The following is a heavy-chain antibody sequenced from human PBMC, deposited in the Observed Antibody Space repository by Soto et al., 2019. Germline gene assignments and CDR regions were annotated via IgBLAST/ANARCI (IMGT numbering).Heavy chain of an antibody. V-gene: IGHV1-8*01. Sequence: ASVKVSCKASGYTFTSYDINWVRQATGQGLEWMGWMNPNSGNTGYAQKFQGRVTMTRNTSISTAYMELSSLRSEDTAVYYCARVRDYDFWSGWSPNYYYYYMDVWGKGTTVTVSS. CDR3: ARVRDYDFWSGWSPNYYYYYMDV. D-gene: IGHD3-3*01. CDR2: MNPNSGNT. CDR1: GYTFTSYD. J-gene: IGHJ6*03.